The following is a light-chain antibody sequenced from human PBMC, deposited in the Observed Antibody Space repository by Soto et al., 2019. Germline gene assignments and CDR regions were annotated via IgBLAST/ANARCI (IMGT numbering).Light chain of an antibody. Sequence: QSDLTQPASVSGSPGQSLTISCTGTSSDVGGYNYVSWYQQHPGKAPKLMIYEVSNRPSGVSNRFSGSKSGNTASLTISGLQAEYEADYYGSSYTSSSPYVFGTGTKVTVL. J-gene: IGLJ1*01. CDR3: SSYTSSSPYV. CDR2: EVS. V-gene: IGLV2-14*01. CDR1: SSDVGGYNY.